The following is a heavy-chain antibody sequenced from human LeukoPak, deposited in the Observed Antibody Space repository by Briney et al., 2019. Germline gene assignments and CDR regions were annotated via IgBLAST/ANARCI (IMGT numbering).Heavy chain of an antibody. V-gene: IGHV3-30*02. CDR3: AKEDGTVVVSTFGE. D-gene: IGHD3-22*01. CDR2: IQFDESSK. CDR1: GFNFRAYG. Sequence: GGSLRLSCAASGFNFRAYGMHWVRQAPGKGPEWVAFIQFDESSKNYADSVKGRFTISRDNSKNTVYLQVNSLRAEDTAVYYCAKEDGTVVVSTFGEWGQGTLVTVSS. J-gene: IGHJ4*02.